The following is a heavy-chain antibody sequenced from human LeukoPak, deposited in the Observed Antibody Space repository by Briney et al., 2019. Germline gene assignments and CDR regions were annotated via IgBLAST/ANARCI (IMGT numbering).Heavy chain of an antibody. Sequence: GGSLRLSCAASGFIVSSNYMSWVRQAPGKGLEWVSVIYSGGSTYYADSVKGRFTISRDNSKNTLYLQMNSLRAEDTAVYYCARDEGSDIVVVPAATDYWGQGTLVTVSS. V-gene: IGHV3-53*01. D-gene: IGHD2-2*01. CDR1: GFIVSSNY. CDR3: ARDEGSDIVVVPAATDY. J-gene: IGHJ4*02. CDR2: IYSGGST.